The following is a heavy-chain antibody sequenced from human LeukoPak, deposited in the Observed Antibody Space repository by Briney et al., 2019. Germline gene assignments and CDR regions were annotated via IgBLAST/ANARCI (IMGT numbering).Heavy chain of an antibody. CDR2: IHYSGST. CDR3: ARARVGATSDDALDI. V-gene: IGHV4-59*01. J-gene: IGHJ3*02. Sequence: SETLSLTYTVSGGSMSTYYWSWIRQPPGKGLEWIGYIHYSGSTSYNPSLRSRVTISGDMSKNQFSLKLSSVIAADTAVYYCARARVGATSDDALDIWGQGTMVTVSS. D-gene: IGHD1-26*01. CDR1: GGSMSTYY.